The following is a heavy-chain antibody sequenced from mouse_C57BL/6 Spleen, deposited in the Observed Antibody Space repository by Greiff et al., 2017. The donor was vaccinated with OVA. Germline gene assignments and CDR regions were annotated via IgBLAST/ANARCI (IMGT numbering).Heavy chain of an antibody. D-gene: IGHD3-3*01. CDR2: INYDGSST. CDR3: ARAGGDWYIDV. CDR1: GFTFSDYY. J-gene: IGHJ1*03. Sequence: EVHLVESEGGLVQPGSSMKLSCTASGFTFSDYYMAWVRQVPETGLEWVANINYDGSSTYYLDSLKSRFIFSRDNAKNILYLQMSSLQSEDTATYYGARAGGDWYIDVWGTGTTVTFSS. V-gene: IGHV5-16*01.